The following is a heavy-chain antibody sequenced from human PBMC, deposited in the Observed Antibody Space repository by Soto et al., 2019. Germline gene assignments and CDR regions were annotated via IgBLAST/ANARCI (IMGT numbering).Heavy chain of an antibody. V-gene: IGHV3-23*01. CDR2: ISHSGSST. D-gene: IGHD3-10*01. CDR1: GVSFSNYA. CDR3: VEGSCVNNGSEGGGWLAP. Sequence: EVQLLESGGGLVQPGGSLRLSCAASGVSFSNYAMNWVRQAPGKGLEWVSGISHSGSSTYYADSVKGRFTISRDNSKKTLYRQIASLRAEDTAAYYGVEGSCVNNGSEGGGWLAPCGHGTLVPVSS. J-gene: IGHJ5*02.